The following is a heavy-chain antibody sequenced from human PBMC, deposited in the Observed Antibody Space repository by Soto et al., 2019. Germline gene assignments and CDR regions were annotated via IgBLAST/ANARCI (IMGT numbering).Heavy chain of an antibody. V-gene: IGHV4-39*02. D-gene: IGHD3-22*01. J-gene: IGHJ3*02. Sequence: PSETLSLTCTVSGGSISSSSYYWGWIRQPPGRGLEWIGSIYYSGSTYYNPSLKSRVTISVDTSKNQFSLKLSSVTAADTAVYYCARDGEYYDSSGYYYLRAFDIWGQGTXVTVSS. CDR2: IYYSGST. CDR3: ARDGEYYDSSGYYYLRAFDI. CDR1: GGSISSSSYY.